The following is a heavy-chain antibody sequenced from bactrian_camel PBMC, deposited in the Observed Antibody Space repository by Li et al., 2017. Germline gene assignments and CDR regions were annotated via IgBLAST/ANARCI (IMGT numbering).Heavy chain of an antibody. CDR2: IDKGGGT. CDR1: GFSFSTTA. V-gene: IGHV3S42*01. Sequence: QLVESGGGLVQPGGSLTLSCAASGFSFSTTAMTWVRQAPGKRLEGVAAIDKGGGTTYADSVSGRFNISRDNTKSALYLQLNSLKTEDSGIYYCAMQFAAVALRSPRGQGTQVTVS. J-gene: IGHJ4*01. CDR3: AMQFAAVALRSP. D-gene: IGHD1*01.